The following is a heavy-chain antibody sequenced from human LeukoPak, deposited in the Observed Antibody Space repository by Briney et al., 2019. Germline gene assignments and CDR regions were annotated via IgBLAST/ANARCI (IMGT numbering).Heavy chain of an antibody. V-gene: IGHV3-48*01. CDR2: ISSSSSTI. J-gene: IGHJ4*02. CDR1: GFTFSSYS. D-gene: IGHD3-10*01. CDR3: AKDGVWFGELPYFDY. Sequence: GGSLRLSCAASGFTFSSYSMNWVRQAPGKGLEWVSYISSSSSTIYYADSVKGRFTISRDNAKNSLYLQMNSLRAEDTAVYYCAKDGVWFGELPYFDYWGQGTLVTVSS.